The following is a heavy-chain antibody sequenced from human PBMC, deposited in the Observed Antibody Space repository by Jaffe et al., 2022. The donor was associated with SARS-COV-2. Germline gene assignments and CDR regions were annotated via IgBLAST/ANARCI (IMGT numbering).Heavy chain of an antibody. D-gene: IGHD2-15*01. CDR3: ARGRINCSGGSCYSVGFDY. J-gene: IGHJ4*02. CDR1: GGSFSGYY. Sequence: QVQLQQWGAGLLKPSETLSLTCAVYGGSFSGYYWSWIRQPPGKGLEWIGEINHSGSTNYNPSLKSRVTISVDTSKNQFSLKLSSVTAADTAVYYCARGRINCSGGSCYSVGFDYWGQGTLVTVSS. CDR2: INHSGST. V-gene: IGHV4-34*01.